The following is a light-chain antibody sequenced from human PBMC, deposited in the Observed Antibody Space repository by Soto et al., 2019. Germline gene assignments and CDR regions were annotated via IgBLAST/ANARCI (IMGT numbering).Light chain of an antibody. CDR1: QSVRSN. Sequence: EIMMTQSPATLSVSPGERVTLSSRASQSVRSNLAWYQQKPGQAPRILIYGASSRATGIPDRFSGSGSGTDCTLTISRLEPEDFAVYYCQQYGSSQITLRQGTRLEIK. CDR2: GAS. CDR3: QQYGSSQIT. J-gene: IGKJ5*01. V-gene: IGKV3-20*01.